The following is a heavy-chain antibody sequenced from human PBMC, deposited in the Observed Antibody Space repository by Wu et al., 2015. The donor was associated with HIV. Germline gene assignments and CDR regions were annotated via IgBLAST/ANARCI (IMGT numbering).Heavy chain of an antibody. CDR1: GGTFSSYA. V-gene: IGHV1-69*13. CDR3: ARGFLSSDSSGYYGFAEYFQH. Sequence: QVQLVQSGAEVKKPGSSVKVSCKASGGTFSSYAISWVRQAPGQGLEWMGRIIPIFGTANYAQKFQGRVTITADESTSTAYMELSSLRSEDTAVYYCARGFLSSDSSGYYGFAEYFQHWGQGTLVTVSS. CDR2: IIPIFGTA. D-gene: IGHD3-22*01. J-gene: IGHJ1*01.